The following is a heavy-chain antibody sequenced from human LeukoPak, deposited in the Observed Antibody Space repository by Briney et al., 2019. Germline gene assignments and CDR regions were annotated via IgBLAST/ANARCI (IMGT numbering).Heavy chain of an antibody. CDR3: ARGPPNWGYDY. D-gene: IGHD7-27*01. V-gene: IGHV1-3*01. CDR1: GYTFTSYA. CDR2: INAGNGNT. Sequence: ASVKVSCKASGYTFTSYAIHWVRQASGQRLEWMGWINAGNGNTRYSQKFQGRVSITRDTSASTAYMELSSLRSEDTAVYYCARGPPNWGYDYWGPGTLVTVSS. J-gene: IGHJ4*02.